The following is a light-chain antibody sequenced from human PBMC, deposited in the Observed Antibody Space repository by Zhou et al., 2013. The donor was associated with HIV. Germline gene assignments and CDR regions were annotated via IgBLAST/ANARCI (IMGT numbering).Light chain of an antibody. V-gene: IGKV1-8*01. CDR1: QDISTY. J-gene: IGKJ5*01. CDR3: QQYNSYPIT. CDR2: AAS. Sequence: IRMTQSPSSFSASTGDRVTVSCRASQDISTYVAWYQQKLGKTPRLLIYAASTLQSGVPSRFSGTGSGTDFTLTISCLQSEDFATYYCQQYNSYPITFGQGTRLDIQ.